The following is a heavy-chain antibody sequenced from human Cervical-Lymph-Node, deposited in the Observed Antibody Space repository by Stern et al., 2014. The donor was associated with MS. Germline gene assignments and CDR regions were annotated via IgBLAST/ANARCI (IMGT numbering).Heavy chain of an antibody. D-gene: IGHD6-13*01. V-gene: IGHV3-20*04. CDR3: ARRAAAVTYWYFDL. CDR1: GFTFDDYG. CDR2: VNWNGATT. Sequence: EVQLVESGGDVVRPGGSLRLSCVASGFTFDDYGMGWVRQDPGKGLAWVSGVNWNGATTGYTDSMKGRFTVSRDNAKNSLYLQMHSLRAEDTAFYYCARRAAAVTYWYFDLWGRGTLVTVSS. J-gene: IGHJ2*01.